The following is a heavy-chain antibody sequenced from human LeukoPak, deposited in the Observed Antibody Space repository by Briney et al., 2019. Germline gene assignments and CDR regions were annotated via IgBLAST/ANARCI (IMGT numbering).Heavy chain of an antibody. Sequence: SVKVSCKASGYTFTSYGISWVRQAPGQGLEWMGRIIPILGIANYAQKFQGRVTITADKSTSTAYMELSSLRSEDTAVYYCAREMVRGVTPGEYYFDYWGQGTLVTVSS. J-gene: IGHJ4*02. CDR2: IIPILGIA. V-gene: IGHV1-69*04. CDR1: GYTFTSYG. CDR3: AREMVRGVTPGEYYFDY. D-gene: IGHD3-10*01.